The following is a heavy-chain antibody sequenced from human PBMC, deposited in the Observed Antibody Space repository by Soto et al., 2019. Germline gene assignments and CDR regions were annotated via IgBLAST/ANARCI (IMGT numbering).Heavy chain of an antibody. D-gene: IGHD3-10*01. CDR2: ISYDGSNK. Sequence: QVQLVESGGGVVQPGRSLRLSCAASGFTFSSYGMHWVRQAPGKGLEWVAVISYDGSNKYYADSVKGRFTISRDNSKNTLYLQMNSLRAEDTAVYYCATGLGRYFDYWGQGTLVTVSS. V-gene: IGHV3-30*03. J-gene: IGHJ4*02. CDR1: GFTFSSYG. CDR3: ATGLGRYFDY.